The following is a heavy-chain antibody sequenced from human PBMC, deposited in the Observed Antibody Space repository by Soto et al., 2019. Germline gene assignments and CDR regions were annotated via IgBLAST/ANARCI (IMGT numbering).Heavy chain of an antibody. Sequence: EVQLVESGGGLVKPGRSLRLSCTASGFTFSDYAMSWFRQAPGKGLEWVGFIRSKAYGGTTEYAASVKGRFTISRDDSKSIAYLQMISLKTEDTAVYYCTRHYYDILTGPLSFFDYWGQGALVTVSS. V-gene: IGHV3-49*05. CDR2: IRSKAYGGTT. CDR3: TRHYYDILTGPLSFFDY. CDR1: GFTFSDYA. D-gene: IGHD3-9*01. J-gene: IGHJ4*02.